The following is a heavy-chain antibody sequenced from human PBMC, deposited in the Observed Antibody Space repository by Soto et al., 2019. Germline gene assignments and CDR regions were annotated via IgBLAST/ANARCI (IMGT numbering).Heavy chain of an antibody. Sequence: GASVKVSCKASGFTFTSSAVQWVRQARGQRLEWIGWIVVGSGNTNYAQKFQERVTITRDMSTSTAYMELSSLRSEDTAVYYCAADRSYYYVWGSYRPSYFDYWGQGTLVTVSS. V-gene: IGHV1-58*01. D-gene: IGHD3-16*02. J-gene: IGHJ4*02. CDR3: AADRSYYYVWGSYRPSYFDY. CDR1: GFTFTSSA. CDR2: IVVGSGNT.